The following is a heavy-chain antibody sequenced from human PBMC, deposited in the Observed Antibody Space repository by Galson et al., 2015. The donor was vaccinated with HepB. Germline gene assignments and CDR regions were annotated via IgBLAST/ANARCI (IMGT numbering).Heavy chain of an antibody. J-gene: IGHJ3*02. D-gene: IGHD3-10*01. CDR3: ARVLMVRGVIILGYAAFDI. CDR2: IYYSGST. CDR1: GGSISSSSYY. V-gene: IGHV4-39*01. Sequence: ETLSLTCTVSGGSISSSSYYWGWIRQPPGKGLEWIGSIYYSGSTYYNSSLKSRVTISVDTSKNQFSLKLSSVTAADTAVYYCARVLMVRGVIILGYAAFDIWGQGTMVTVSS.